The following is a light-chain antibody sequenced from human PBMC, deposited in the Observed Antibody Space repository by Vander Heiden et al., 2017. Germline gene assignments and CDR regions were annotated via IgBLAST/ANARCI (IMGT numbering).Light chain of an antibody. CDR3: LQDYNYPFT. Sequence: HLSLSPSDMEASVGDRGTMRGRESLDSRSDLGWYQQRPGKAPKLLIYDATRLQSGVPSRFSGRGSGTDFTLTISSLHSEDFATYYCLQDYNYPFTFGPGTKVEIK. V-gene: IGKV1-6*02. CDR1: LDSRSD. CDR2: DAT. J-gene: IGKJ3*01.